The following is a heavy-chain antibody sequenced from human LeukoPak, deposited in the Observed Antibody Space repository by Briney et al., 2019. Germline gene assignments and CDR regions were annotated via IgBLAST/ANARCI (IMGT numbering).Heavy chain of an antibody. J-gene: IGHJ4*02. D-gene: IGHD1-7*01. CDR2: IYYSGST. CDR1: GGSISSSSYY. V-gene: IGHV4-39*07. CDR3: AKNYISYYFDY. Sequence: SETLSLTCTVSGGSISSSSYYWGWIRQPPGKGLEWIGSIYYSGSTYYNPSLKSRVTISVDTSKNQFSLKLNSVTAADTAVYYCAKNYISYYFDYWGQGTLVTVSS.